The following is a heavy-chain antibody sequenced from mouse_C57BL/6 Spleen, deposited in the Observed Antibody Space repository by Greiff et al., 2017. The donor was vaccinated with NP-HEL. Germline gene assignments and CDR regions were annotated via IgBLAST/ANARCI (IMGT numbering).Heavy chain of an antibody. CDR3: ARRRAPYYFAY. V-gene: IGHV1-53*01. CDR2: INPSNGGT. J-gene: IGHJ2*01. D-gene: IGHD3-1*01. CDR1: GYTFTSYW. Sequence: QVHVKQPGTELVKPGASVKLSCKASGYTFTSYWMHWVKQRPGQGLEWIGNINPSNGGTNYNEKFKSKATLTVDKSSSTAYMQLSSLTSEDSAVYYCARRRAPYYFAYWGQGTTLTVSS.